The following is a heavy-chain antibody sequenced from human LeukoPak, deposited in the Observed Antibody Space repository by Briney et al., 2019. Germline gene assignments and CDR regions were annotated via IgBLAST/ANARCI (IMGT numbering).Heavy chain of an antibody. Sequence: GATVKISCKASGYTFTDYYMHWVQQAPGKGLEWMGRVDPEDGETIYAEKFQGRVTITADTSTDTAYMELSSLRSEDTAVYYCATSPGPLWFGELSFHYYMDVWGKGTTVTVSS. CDR3: ATSPGPLWFGELSFHYYMDV. CDR2: VDPEDGET. D-gene: IGHD3-10*01. J-gene: IGHJ6*03. V-gene: IGHV1-69-2*01. CDR1: GYTFTDYY.